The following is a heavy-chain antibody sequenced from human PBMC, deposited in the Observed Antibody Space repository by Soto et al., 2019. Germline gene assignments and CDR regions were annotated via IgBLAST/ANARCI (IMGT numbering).Heavy chain of an antibody. D-gene: IGHD5-18*01. V-gene: IGHV3-23*01. CDR3: AKAAWIQLWLEGGYYFDY. CDR1: GFTFSSYA. CDR2: ISGSGGST. J-gene: IGHJ4*02. Sequence: QPGGSLRLSCAASGFTFSSYAMSWVRQAPGKGLEWVSAISGSGGSTYYADSVKGRFTISRDNSKNTLYLQMNSLRAEDTAVYYCAKAAWIQLWLEGGYYFDYWGQGTLVTVSS.